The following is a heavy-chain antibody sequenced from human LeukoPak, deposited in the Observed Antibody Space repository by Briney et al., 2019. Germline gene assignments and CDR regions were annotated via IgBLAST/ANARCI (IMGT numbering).Heavy chain of an antibody. CDR2: INPSGGST. CDR3: ARALRGYSYGPSWWYYYMDV. J-gene: IGHJ6*03. D-gene: IGHD5-18*01. Sequence: WASVKVSCKASGYTFTSYYMHWVRQAPRQGLEWMGIINPSGGSTSYAQKFQGRVTMTRDTSTSTVYMELSSLRSEDTAVYYCARALRGYSYGPSWWYYYMDVWGKGTTVTVSS. V-gene: IGHV1-46*01. CDR1: GYTFTSYY.